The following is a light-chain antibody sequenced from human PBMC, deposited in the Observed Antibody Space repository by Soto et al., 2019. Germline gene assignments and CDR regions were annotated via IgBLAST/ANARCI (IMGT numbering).Light chain of an antibody. J-gene: IGKJ5*01. V-gene: IGKV3-15*01. CDR3: QQYGGSPIT. CDR1: QSVSSD. CDR2: GAS. Sequence: EIVMTQSPATLSVSPGERATLSCRASQSVSSDLAWYHQKPGQAPRLLIYGASTRATGIPARFSGSGSGTDFTLTISRLEPEDFAVYYCQQYGGSPITFGQGTRLEIK.